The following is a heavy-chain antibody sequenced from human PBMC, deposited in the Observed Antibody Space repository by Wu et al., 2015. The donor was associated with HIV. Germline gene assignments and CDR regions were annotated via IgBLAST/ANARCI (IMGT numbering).Heavy chain of an antibody. V-gene: IGHV1-2*02. D-gene: IGHD1-1*01. Sequence: VQLEQSGAQVQKSGASVTVSCKTSGYSFTDYYIHWVRQAPGQGLEWMGWIKPSSGLINYAPKFQGRVTMTRDTSINTAYVELASLRPDDTAVYYCARNVENWGQGTLVTVSS. CDR3: ARNVEN. J-gene: IGHJ4*02. CDR2: IKPSSGLI. CDR1: GYSFTDYY.